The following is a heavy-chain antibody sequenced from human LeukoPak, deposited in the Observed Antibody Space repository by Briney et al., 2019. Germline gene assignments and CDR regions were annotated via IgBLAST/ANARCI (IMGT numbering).Heavy chain of an antibody. J-gene: IGHJ3*02. CDR3: ASGSVVLEI. Sequence: SETLSLTCAVCGGSFSGYYWSWIRQPPGKGLEWIGEINHSGSTNYNPSLKSRVTISVDTSKNQFSLKLSSVTAADTAVYYCASGSVVLEIWGQGTMVTVSS. CDR1: GGSFSGYY. D-gene: IGHD2-15*01. CDR2: INHSGST. V-gene: IGHV4-34*01.